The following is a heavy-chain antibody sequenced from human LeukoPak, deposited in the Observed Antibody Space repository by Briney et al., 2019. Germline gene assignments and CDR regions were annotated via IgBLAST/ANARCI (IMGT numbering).Heavy chain of an antibody. CDR3: AKVRVDAYVSPNDY. CDR2: ISYDGSNQ. V-gene: IGHV3-30*18. D-gene: IGHD3-16*01. CDR1: GFTFSSYG. Sequence: GRSLRLSCAASGFTFSSYGMHWVRQAPGMGLEWVAIISYDGSNQYYADSVKGRFTISRDNSRNMLYLQMNSLRAVDTALYYCAKVRVDAYVSPNDYWGQGTLVTVSS. J-gene: IGHJ4*02.